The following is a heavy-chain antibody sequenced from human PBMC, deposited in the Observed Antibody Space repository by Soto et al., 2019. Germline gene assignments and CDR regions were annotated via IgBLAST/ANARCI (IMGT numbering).Heavy chain of an antibody. D-gene: IGHD3-3*01. V-gene: IGHV4-59*01. CDR2: IYYSGST. J-gene: IGHJ5*02. Sequence: SETLSLTCTVSGGSISRYYWSWIRQPPGKGLEWIGYIYYSGSTNYNPSLKSRVTISVDTSKNQFSLKLSSVTAADTAVYYCARGYDFWSGYYIESWFDPWGQGTLVTVSS. CDR3: ARGYDFWSGYYIESWFDP. CDR1: GGSISRYY.